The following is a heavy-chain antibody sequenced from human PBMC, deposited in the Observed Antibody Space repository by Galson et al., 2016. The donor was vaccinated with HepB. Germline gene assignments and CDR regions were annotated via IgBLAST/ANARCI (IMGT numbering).Heavy chain of an antibody. J-gene: IGHJ6*02. D-gene: IGHD1-26*01. V-gene: IGHV3-13*01. Sequence: SLRLSCAASGFTISSYDMHWVRQRTGQGLEWVSGIGTTGDTYYPGSVKGRFSISREDAKNSLYLQMSSLRAGDTAVYYCARGGVGATPNYYYLMDVWGQGTTVTVSS. CDR2: IGTTGDT. CDR1: GFTISSYD. CDR3: ARGGVGATPNYYYLMDV.